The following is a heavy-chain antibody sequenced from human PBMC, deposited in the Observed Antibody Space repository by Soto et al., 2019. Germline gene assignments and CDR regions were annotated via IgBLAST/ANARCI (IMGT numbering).Heavy chain of an antibody. CDR2: IKQDGSEK. V-gene: IGHV3-7*01. CDR3: ARGARYDSSGYYGH. CDR1: GFTFSSYW. D-gene: IGHD3-22*01. Sequence: PGGSLRLSCAASGFTFSSYWMSWVRQAPGKGLEWVANIKQDGSEKYYVDSVKGRFTISRDNAKNSLYLQMNSLRAEDTAVYYCARGARYDSSGYYGHWGQGTLVTVSS. J-gene: IGHJ4*02.